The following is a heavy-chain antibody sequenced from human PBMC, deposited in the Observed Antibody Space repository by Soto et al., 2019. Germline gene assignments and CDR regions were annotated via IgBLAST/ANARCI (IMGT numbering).Heavy chain of an antibody. V-gene: IGHV1-69*13. CDR2: IIPIFGTA. D-gene: IGHD5-18*01. CDR3: AREGDRGYSYGYFDY. J-gene: IGHJ4*02. Sequence: ASVKFSCKASGGTFSSYAISWVRQAPGQGLEWMGGIIPIFGTANYAQKFQGRVTITADESTSTAYMELSSLRSEDTAVYYCAREGDRGYSYGYFDYWGQGTLVTVSS. CDR1: GGTFSSYA.